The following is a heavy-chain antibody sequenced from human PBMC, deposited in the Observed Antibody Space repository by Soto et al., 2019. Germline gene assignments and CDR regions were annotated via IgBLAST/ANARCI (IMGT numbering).Heavy chain of an antibody. CDR2: ISSSSSYI. V-gene: IGHV3-21*01. CDR1: GFTFSSYS. Sequence: GGSLRLSCAASGFTFSSYSMNWVRQAPGKGLEWVSSISSSSSYIYYADSVKGRFTISRDNAKNSLYLQMNSLRAEDTAVYYCARDRSQRIQLWLPDYWGQGTLVTVSS. D-gene: IGHD5-18*01. CDR3: ARDRSQRIQLWLPDY. J-gene: IGHJ4*02.